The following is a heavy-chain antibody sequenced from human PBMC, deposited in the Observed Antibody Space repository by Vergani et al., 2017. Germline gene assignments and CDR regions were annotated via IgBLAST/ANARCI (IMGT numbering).Heavy chain of an antibody. CDR2: IYYSGST. D-gene: IGHD4-23*01. Sequence: QVQLQESGPGLVKPSETLSLTCTVSGGSISSYYWSWIRQPPGEGLEWIGYIYYSGSTNYNPSLKSRVTISVDTSKNQFSLKLSSVTAADTAVYYCARWTYGGNSGFDYWGQGTLVTVSA. J-gene: IGHJ4*02. CDR1: GGSISSYY. V-gene: IGHV4-59*01. CDR3: ARWTYGGNSGFDY.